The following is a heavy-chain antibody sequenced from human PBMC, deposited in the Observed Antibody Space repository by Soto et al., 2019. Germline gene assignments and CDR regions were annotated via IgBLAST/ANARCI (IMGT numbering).Heavy chain of an antibody. J-gene: IGHJ4*02. CDR1: GGSVSSGGYY. CDR2: IYYSGTT. CDR3: ARRALPQCINGVCYKDGFWDY. D-gene: IGHD2-8*01. V-gene: IGHV4-31*03. Sequence: SETLSLTCTVSGGSVSSGGYYWSWIRQHPGTGLEWIGYIYYSGTTYLNPSLKSRASISLDTSKNEFSLKLTSATAADTAVYYCARRALPQCINGVCYKDGFWDYWGQGALVTVSS.